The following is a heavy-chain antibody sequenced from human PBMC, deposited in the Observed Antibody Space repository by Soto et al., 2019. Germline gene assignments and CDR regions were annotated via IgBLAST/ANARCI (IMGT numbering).Heavy chain of an antibody. Sequence: GGSLRLSCAASGFNFSTYNMNWVRQAPGKGLEWVSYISSSDSPIYYADSVKGRFTISRDNAKNSLYLQMNSLRDEDTAVYYCEREGYFYFDMDVWGQGTTVTVSS. CDR3: EREGYFYFDMDV. CDR2: ISSSDSPI. V-gene: IGHV3-48*02. CDR1: GFNFSTYN. J-gene: IGHJ6*02.